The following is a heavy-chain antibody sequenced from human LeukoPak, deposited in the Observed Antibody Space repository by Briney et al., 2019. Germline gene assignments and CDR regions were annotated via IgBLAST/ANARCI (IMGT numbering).Heavy chain of an antibody. V-gene: IGHV4-59*11. CDR2: IYYTGST. D-gene: IGHD6-25*01. CDR1: GDFISSHY. Sequence: ASETLSLTCTISGDFISSHYWSWIRQPPGKGLEWIGYIYYTGSTNYNPSLKSRVTISIDTPKNQVSLKLSSVTAVDTALYYCARSVSGWYGMDVWGQGTTGTVSS. CDR3: ARSVSGWYGMDV. J-gene: IGHJ6*02.